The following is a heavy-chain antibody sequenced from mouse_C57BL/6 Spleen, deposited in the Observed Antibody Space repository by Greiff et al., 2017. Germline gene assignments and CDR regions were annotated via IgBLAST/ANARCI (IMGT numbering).Heavy chain of an antibody. CDR2: INPSSGYT. V-gene: IGHV1-4*01. CDR3: ARWLLGYAMDY. D-gene: IGHD2-3*01. J-gene: IGHJ4*01. CDR1: GYTFTSYT. Sequence: VQLQQSGAELARPGASVKMSCKASGYTFTSYTMHWVKQRPGQGLEWIGYINPSSGYTKYNQKFKDKATLTADKSSSTAYMQLSSLTSEDSAVYYCARWLLGYAMDYWGQGTSVTVSS.